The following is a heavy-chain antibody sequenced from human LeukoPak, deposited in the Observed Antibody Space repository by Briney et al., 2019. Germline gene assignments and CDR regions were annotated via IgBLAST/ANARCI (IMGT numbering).Heavy chain of an antibody. V-gene: IGHV1-69*05. CDR1: GGTFSSYA. CDR3: AREPYYDILTGYYEGGNY. CDR2: IIPIFGTA. D-gene: IGHD3-9*01. Sequence: SVKVSCKASGGTFSSYAISWVRQAPGQGLEWMGRIIPIFGTANYAQKFQGRVTITTDESTSTAYMELSSLRSEDTAVYYCAREPYYDILTGYYEGGNYWGQGTLVTVSS. J-gene: IGHJ4*02.